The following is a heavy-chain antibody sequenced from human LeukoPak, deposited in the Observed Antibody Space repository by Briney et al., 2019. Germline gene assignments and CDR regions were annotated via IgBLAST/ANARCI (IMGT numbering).Heavy chain of an antibody. D-gene: IGHD6-13*01. V-gene: IGHV3-23*01. CDR1: GFTFSSYA. CDR3: AKDLYSMVSEYYFDY. CDR2: ISGSGGST. Sequence: GGSLRLSCAASGFTFSSYAMSWVRQAPGKGLEWVSAISGSGGSTYYADSVKGRFTIPRDNSKNTLYLQMNSLRAEDTAVYYCAKDLYSMVSEYYFDYWGQGTLVTVSS. J-gene: IGHJ4*02.